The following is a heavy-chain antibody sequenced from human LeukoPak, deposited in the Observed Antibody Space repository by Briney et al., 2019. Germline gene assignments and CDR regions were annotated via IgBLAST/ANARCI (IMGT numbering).Heavy chain of an antibody. J-gene: IGHJ4*02. D-gene: IGHD6-19*01. CDR3: ARDLKRGYSSGRYSWGTGSSNDY. V-gene: IGHV1-18*01. CDR2: ISDYNCNT. CDR1: GYTFTSYG. Sequence: GASVNVSYKASGYTFTSYGISWVRQAPGQGLEWMGWISDYNCNTNYAQQKLEGRVTRTTATTTSTAYMELRSLRSDDTAVYYCARDLKRGYSSGRYSWGTGSSNDYWGQGTLVTVSS.